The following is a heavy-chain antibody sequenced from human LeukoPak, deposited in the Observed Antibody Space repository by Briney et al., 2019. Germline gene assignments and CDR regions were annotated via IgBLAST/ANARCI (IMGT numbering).Heavy chain of an antibody. CDR2: IYYSGGT. Sequence: PSETPSLTCTVSGGSISSGGYYWSWIRQHPGKGLEWIGYIYYSGGTYYNPSLKSRVTISVDTSKNQFSRKLSSVTAADTAVYYCASTYCSGGSCYRGWFDPWGQGTLVTVSS. D-gene: IGHD2-15*01. J-gene: IGHJ5*02. CDR3: ASTYCSGGSCYRGWFDP. V-gene: IGHV4-31*03. CDR1: GGSISSGGYY.